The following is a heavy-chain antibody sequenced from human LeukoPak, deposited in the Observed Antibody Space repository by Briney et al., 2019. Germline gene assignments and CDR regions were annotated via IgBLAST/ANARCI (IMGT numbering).Heavy chain of an antibody. Sequence: GSLSLSCAASGFAFSSYGVHWVRRAPGKGLEWVAVISYDGSTEYYIDSVKGRFTISRDNSKNTLYLQMNSLRAEDTAVYYCAKETYSTSWQLDSWGQGTLVTVSS. CDR1: GFAFSSYG. D-gene: IGHD2-2*01. CDR2: ISYDGSTE. CDR3: AKETYSTSWQLDS. J-gene: IGHJ4*02. V-gene: IGHV3-30*18.